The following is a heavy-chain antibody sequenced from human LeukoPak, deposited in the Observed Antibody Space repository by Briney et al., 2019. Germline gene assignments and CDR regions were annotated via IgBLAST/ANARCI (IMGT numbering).Heavy chain of an antibody. D-gene: IGHD2-8*01. V-gene: IGHV4-30-4*01. CDR3: ARKYAVWYFDL. CDR1: GGSINSGDYY. CDR2: VYYSGTI. J-gene: IGHJ2*01. Sequence: PSQTLSPTCTVSGGSINSGDYYWSWIRQPPGKGLEWIGYVYYSGTISYNPSLKSRVAMSVDTSKNQFSLKLSSVTAADTTVYYCARKYAVWYFDLWGRGTLVTVSS.